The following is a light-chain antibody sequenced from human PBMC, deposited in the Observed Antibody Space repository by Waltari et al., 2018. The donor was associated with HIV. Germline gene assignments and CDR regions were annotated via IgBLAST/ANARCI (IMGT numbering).Light chain of an antibody. V-gene: IGLV2-14*01. CDR2: DAN. CDR3: ASYTITSTLV. Sequence: QSALTQPASVSGSLGRSTTISCPGTSSDIAPSNYVSWYHHHPDKAPRLVIYDANSRPSGVPFRFSGSKSGNTASLTISGLQAEDEADYYCASYTITSTLVFGGGTKVTVL. J-gene: IGLJ3*02. CDR1: SSDIAPSNY.